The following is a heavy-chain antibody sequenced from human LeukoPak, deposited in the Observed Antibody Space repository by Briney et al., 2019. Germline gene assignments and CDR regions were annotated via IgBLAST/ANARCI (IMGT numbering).Heavy chain of an antibody. CDR2: INHSGST. V-gene: IGHV4-34*01. CDR1: GGSFSGYY. D-gene: IGHD6-13*01. J-gene: IGHJ5*02. CDR3: ARGTRDSSSWRWFDP. Sequence: SETLSLTCAVYGGSFSGYYWSWIRQPPGKGLEWIGEINHSGSTNYNPSLKSRVTISVDTSKNQFSLKLSSVTAADTAVYYCARGTRDSSSWRWFDPWAREPWSPSPQ.